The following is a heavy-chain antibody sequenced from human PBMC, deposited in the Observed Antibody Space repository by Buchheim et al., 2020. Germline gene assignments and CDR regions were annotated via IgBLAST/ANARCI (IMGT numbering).Heavy chain of an antibody. D-gene: IGHD2-15*01. CDR1: GFTFSSYG. CDR2: IWYDVSNK. J-gene: IGHJ3*02. Sequence: QVQLVESGGGVVQPGRSLRLSCAASGFTFSSYGMHWVRQAPGKGLEWVAVIWYDVSNKYYADSVKGRFTISRDNSKNTLYLPMNSLRAEDTAVYYCASVVVVAATPNASGTDDAFDIWGQGT. CDR3: ASVVVVAATPNASGTDDAFDI. V-gene: IGHV3-33*01.